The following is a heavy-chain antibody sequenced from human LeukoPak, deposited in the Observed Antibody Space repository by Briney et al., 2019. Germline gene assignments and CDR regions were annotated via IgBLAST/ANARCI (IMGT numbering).Heavy chain of an antibody. CDR3: ARVRDEWPTYGMDV. J-gene: IGHJ6*02. CDR2: ISYDGSNK. CDR1: GFSFSTYS. D-gene: IGHD3-3*01. Sequence: GGSLRLSCAASGFSFSTYSMHWVRQAPGEGLEWVAVISYDGSNKDSADSVKGRFTISRDNSKNTLYLQMNSLRAEDTAVYHCARVRDEWPTYGMDVWGQGTTVTVSS. V-gene: IGHV3-30-3*01.